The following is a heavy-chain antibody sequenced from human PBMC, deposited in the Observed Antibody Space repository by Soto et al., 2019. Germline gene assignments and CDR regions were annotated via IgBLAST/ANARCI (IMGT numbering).Heavy chain of an antibody. V-gene: IGHV2-26*01. D-gene: IGHD2-15*01. J-gene: IGHJ6*01. Sequence: QVTLKESGPALVKSTETLTLTCTVSGFSLTDANVGVSWIRQPPGKALEWLAHILSNDEEVYSSSLTSRLSISKDASRGQVVLTVSDMQPADTGTYYCARIRGYCSGGSCYFYYYAMDVWGPGTTVTVSA. CDR1: GFSLTDANVG. CDR3: ARIRGYCSGGSCYFYYYAMDV. CDR2: ILSNDEE.